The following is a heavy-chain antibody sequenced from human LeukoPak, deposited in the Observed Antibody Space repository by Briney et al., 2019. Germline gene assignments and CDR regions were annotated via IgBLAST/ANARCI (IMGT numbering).Heavy chain of an antibody. D-gene: IGHD3-22*01. V-gene: IGHV4-61*01. CDR3: ASTPSFYYDSSGYYLYYFDY. CDR1: GGSVSSGSYY. J-gene: IGHJ4*02. Sequence: PSETLSLTCTVSGGSVSSGSYYWSWVRQPPGKGLEWIGYIYYSGSTNYNPSLKSRVTISVDTSKNQFSLKLSSVTAADTAVYYCASTPSFYYDSSGYYLYYFDYWGQGTLVTVSS. CDR2: IYYSGST.